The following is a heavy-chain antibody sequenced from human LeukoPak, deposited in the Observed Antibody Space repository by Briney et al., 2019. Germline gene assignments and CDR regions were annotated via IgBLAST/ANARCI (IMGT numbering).Heavy chain of an antibody. Sequence: ASVKVSCKASGYTFTGYYLHWVRQAPGQGLEWMGWISPYNGNIKYEQKFQGRVTMTTDTSTNTAYLELRSLRSDDTAVYYCARDWGRIFSGGDFDYWGQGTLVTVSS. J-gene: IGHJ4*02. CDR3: ARDWGRIFSGGDFDY. CDR1: GYTFTGYY. V-gene: IGHV1-18*04. D-gene: IGHD2-15*01. CDR2: ISPYNGNI.